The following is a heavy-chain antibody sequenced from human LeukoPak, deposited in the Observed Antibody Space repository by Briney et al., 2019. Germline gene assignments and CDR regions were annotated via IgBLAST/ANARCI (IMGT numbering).Heavy chain of an antibody. J-gene: IGHJ4*02. CDR3: AKTPLASPVYFDY. CDR2: ISYDGSNK. CDR1: GFTFSSYG. Sequence: GGSLRLSCAASGFTFSSYGMHWVRQAPGKGLEWVAVISYDGSNKYYADSVKGRFTISRDNSKNTLYLQMNSLRAEDTAVYYCAKTPLASPVYFDYWGQGTLVTVSS. V-gene: IGHV3-30*18.